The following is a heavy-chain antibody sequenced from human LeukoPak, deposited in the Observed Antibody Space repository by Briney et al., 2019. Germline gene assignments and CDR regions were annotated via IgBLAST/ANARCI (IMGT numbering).Heavy chain of an antibody. V-gene: IGHV4-4*07. CDR3: ARDSSGWPPDAFDI. CDR1: GGSITSYY. Sequence: PSETLSLTCTVSGGSITSYYWSWIRQPAGKGLEWIGRIYTRGSTKYSPSLKSRVTLSVDTSKNQFSLKLSSVTAADTAVYYCARDSSGWPPDAFDIWGQGTMVTVSS. D-gene: IGHD6-19*01. J-gene: IGHJ3*02. CDR2: IYTRGST.